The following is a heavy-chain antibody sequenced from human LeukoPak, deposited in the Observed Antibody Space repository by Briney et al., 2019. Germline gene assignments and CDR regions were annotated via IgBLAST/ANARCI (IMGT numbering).Heavy chain of an antibody. CDR2: IYYSGST. D-gene: IGHD1-26*01. CDR3: ARGATDY. CDR1: GGSISSSSYY. V-gene: IGHV4-39*01. J-gene: IGHJ4*02. Sequence: SETLSLTCTVSGGSISSSSYYWGWIRQPPGKGLEWIGSIYYSGSTYYNPSLKSRVTISVDTSKNQFSLKLSSVTAADTAVYYCARGATDYWGQGTLVSVSS.